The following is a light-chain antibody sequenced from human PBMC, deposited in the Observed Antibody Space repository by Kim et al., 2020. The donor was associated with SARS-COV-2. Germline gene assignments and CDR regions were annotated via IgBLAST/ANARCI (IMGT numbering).Light chain of an antibody. CDR1: RSVSRDS. CDR2: DVS. Sequence: PGERATLSCRASRSVSRDSLAWYQQKPGQAPRLLMYDVSSRATGVPDRFSGSGSGTDFTLTINRLAPEDSAVYFCQQYDNTLLTFGGGTKVDIK. J-gene: IGKJ4*01. CDR3: QQYDNTLLT. V-gene: IGKV3-20*01.